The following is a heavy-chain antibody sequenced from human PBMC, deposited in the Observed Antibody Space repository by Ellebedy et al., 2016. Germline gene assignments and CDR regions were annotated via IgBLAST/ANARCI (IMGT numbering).Heavy chain of an antibody. V-gene: IGHV1-2*02. CDR3: ARDLAAVSLSPEGVEN. CDR1: GYTFTGYY. CDR2: IKPNSGGT. J-gene: IGHJ4*02. D-gene: IGHD5-24*01. Sequence: ASVKVSCXASGYTFTGYYMHWVRQAPGQGLEWMGWIKPNSGGTNYAQKFQGRVTMTRDTSISTAYMELSRLRSDDTAVYYCARDLAAVSLSPEGVENWGQGTLVTVSS.